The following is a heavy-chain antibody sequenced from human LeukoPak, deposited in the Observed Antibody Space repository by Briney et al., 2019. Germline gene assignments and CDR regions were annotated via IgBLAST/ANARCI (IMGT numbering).Heavy chain of an antibody. CDR1: GGSFSGYY. D-gene: IGHD6-13*01. V-gene: IGHV4-34*01. J-gene: IGHJ4*02. CDR3: ARLGSSSWYVDY. Sequence: PSETLSLTCAVYGGSFSGYYWSWIRQPPGKGLEWIGEINHSGSTNYNPSLKSRVTISVDTSKNQFSLELSSVTAADTAVYYCARLGSSSWYVDYWGQGTLVTVSS. CDR2: INHSGST.